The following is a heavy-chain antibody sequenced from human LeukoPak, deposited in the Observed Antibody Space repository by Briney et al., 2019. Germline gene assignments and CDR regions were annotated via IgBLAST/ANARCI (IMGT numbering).Heavy chain of an antibody. D-gene: IGHD4-17*01. CDR3: ARGGGTTTVTTWFDP. J-gene: IGHJ5*02. V-gene: IGHV4-39*07. CDR2: TYYSGSTGST. Sequence: PSETLSLTCTVSGGSFTGTTSYWGWIRQPPGKGLEWIGSTYYSGSTGSTYYNPSFKSRVTILIDTSKNQFSLKLSSVTAADTAVYYCARGGGTTTVTTWFDPWGQGTLVTVSS. CDR1: GGSFTGTTSY.